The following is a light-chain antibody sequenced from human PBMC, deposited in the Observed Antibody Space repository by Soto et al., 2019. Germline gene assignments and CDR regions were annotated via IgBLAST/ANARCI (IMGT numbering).Light chain of an antibody. J-gene: IGLJ1*01. Sequence: QSALTQPASVSGSPGQSITISCTGTSSDVGGYNDVSWYQQHPGKAPKLLIYEVNNRPSGVSNRFSGSKSGSTASLTISGLQAEDEADYYCSSYTSSSTLGVFGTGTKLTVL. CDR2: EVN. CDR3: SSYTSSSTLGV. CDR1: SSDVGGYND. V-gene: IGLV2-14*01.